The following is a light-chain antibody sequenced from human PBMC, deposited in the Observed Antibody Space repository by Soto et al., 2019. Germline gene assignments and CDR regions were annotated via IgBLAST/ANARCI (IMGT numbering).Light chain of an antibody. CDR2: GAS. J-gene: IGKJ1*01. CDR3: QHYNNWPPWT. Sequence: EVMMTQAPATISVSAREVPTLSGRASQSVSSNLAWYQQKPGQAPRLLIYGASTRATGIPARFSGSGSGTEFTLTIRSLQSEDFAVYYCQHYNNWPPWTFGQGP. CDR1: QSVSSN. V-gene: IGKV3-15*01.